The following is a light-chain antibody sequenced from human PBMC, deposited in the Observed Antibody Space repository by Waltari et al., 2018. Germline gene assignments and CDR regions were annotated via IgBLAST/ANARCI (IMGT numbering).Light chain of an antibody. CDR2: VNSDGSH. V-gene: IGLV4-69*01. Sequence: QLVLTQSPSASASLGASVKLTCTLSSGHSSNIIAWLQQQPEKGPRYLMKVNSDGSHSKGDEIPDRFSGSSAGAERYLTLSTVQSEDEAAYYCQTGGHGTWVFGGGTKLTIL. CDR3: QTGGHGTWV. J-gene: IGLJ3*02. CDR1: SGHSSNI.